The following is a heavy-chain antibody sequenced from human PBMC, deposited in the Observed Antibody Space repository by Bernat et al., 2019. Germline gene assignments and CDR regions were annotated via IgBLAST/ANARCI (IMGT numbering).Heavy chain of an antibody. CDR2: IYYSGST. D-gene: IGHD3-16*02. CDR1: GGSISSGGYY. Sequence: QVQLQESGPGLVKPSQTLSLTCTVSGGSISSGGYYWSWIRQHPGKGLEWIGYIYYSGSTYYNPSLKSRVTISVDTSKNQFSLKLSSVTAADTAVYYCARDKRALGELSLYHKNWFDPWGQGTLVTVSS. J-gene: IGHJ5*02. CDR3: ARDKRALGELSLYHKNWFDP. V-gene: IGHV4-31*03.